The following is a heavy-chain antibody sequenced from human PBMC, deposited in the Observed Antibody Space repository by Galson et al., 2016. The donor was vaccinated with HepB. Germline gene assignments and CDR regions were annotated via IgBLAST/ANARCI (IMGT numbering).Heavy chain of an antibody. CDR2: IYSGGDT. D-gene: IGHD1-1*01. V-gene: IGHV3-66*01. CDR1: GFTFSNHW. CDR3: ARDLRTTSGFDY. J-gene: IGHJ4*02. Sequence: SLRLSCAVSGFTFSNHWMNWVRQAPGKGLECVSVIYSGGDTYYAASVKGRFAISRDNSKNTLSLQMNSLRAEDTAVYYCARDLRTTSGFDYWGQGTLVTVSS.